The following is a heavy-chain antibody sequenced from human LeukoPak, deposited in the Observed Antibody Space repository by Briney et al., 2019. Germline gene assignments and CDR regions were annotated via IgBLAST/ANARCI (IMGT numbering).Heavy chain of an antibody. Sequence: SVKVSCKASGGTFSSYSISWVRQAPGQGLEWMGRIIPILGIANYAQKFQGRVTITADKSTSTAYMELSSLRSEDTAVYYCASGKVRGVIENWFDPWGQGTLVTASP. CDR2: IIPILGIA. CDR1: GGTFSSYS. CDR3: ASGKVRGVIENWFDP. D-gene: IGHD3-10*01. J-gene: IGHJ5*02. V-gene: IGHV1-69*02.